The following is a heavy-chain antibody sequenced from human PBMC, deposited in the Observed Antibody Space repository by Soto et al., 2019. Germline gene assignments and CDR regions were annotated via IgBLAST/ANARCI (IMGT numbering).Heavy chain of an antibody. CDR2: INHSGST. CDR1: GGSFSGYY. Sequence: SETLSLTCAVYGGSFSGYYWSWIRQPPGQGLEWIGEINHSGSTNYNPSLKSRVTISVDTSKNQFSLKLSSVTAADTAVYYCARGGGDLGYCSGGSSCYYGMDVWGQGTTVTVSS. V-gene: IGHV4-34*01. J-gene: IGHJ6*02. D-gene: IGHD2-15*01. CDR3: ARGGGDLGYCSGGSSCYYGMDV.